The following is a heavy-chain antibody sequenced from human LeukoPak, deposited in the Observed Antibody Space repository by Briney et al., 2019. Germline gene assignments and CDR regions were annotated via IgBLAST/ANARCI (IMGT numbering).Heavy chain of an antibody. Sequence: GGSLRLSCAASGFTFSSYGMHWVRQAPGKGLEWVAVISYDGSNKHYADSVKGRFTISRDNSKNTLYLQMNSLRAEDTAVYYCAKDYKSGSYYNYWGQGTLVTVSS. CDR3: AKDYKSGSYYNY. D-gene: IGHD1-26*01. V-gene: IGHV3-30*18. CDR2: ISYDGSNK. J-gene: IGHJ4*02. CDR1: GFTFSSYG.